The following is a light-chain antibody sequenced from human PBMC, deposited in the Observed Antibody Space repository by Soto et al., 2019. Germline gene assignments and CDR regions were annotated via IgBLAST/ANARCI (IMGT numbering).Light chain of an antibody. CDR2: CSS. Sequence: DIVMTQSPDSLAVSLGERATINCKSSQTILYSTNNKNQLAWYQQKPGHPPKLLFYCSSTRASGVHDLCSGSESGTDSPLTSSSLQADDVADYYFQHYYSPPYTFGQGTKLEI. CDR3: QHYYSPPYT. J-gene: IGKJ2*01. V-gene: IGKV4-1*01. CDR1: QTILYSTNNKNQ.